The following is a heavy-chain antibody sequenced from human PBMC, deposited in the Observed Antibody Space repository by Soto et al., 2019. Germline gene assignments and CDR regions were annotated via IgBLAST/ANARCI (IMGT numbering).Heavy chain of an antibody. CDR1: GFTFDDYA. CDR3: AKDMKGYCRGGSCCPNYYLYGMDV. V-gene: IGHV3-9*01. Sequence: HPGGSLSLSCAASGFTFDDYAMHWVRQAPGKGLEWVSGISWNSGRIGYADSVKGRFTISRDNAKNSLYPQMNSLRAADTALYYFAKDMKGYCRGGSCCPNYYLYGMDVWGQGTTVTVSS. CDR2: ISWNSGRI. J-gene: IGHJ6*02. D-gene: IGHD2-15*01.